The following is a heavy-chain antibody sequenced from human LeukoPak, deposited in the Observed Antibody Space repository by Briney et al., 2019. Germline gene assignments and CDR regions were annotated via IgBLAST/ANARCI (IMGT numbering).Heavy chain of an antibody. CDR3: ARLPQWGGTYHFDY. J-gene: IGHJ4*02. CDR2: IYPGDSDT. CDR1: GYSFTNHW. Sequence: GESLKISCKGSGYSFTNHWIGWVRQMPGKGLEWMGIIYPGDSDTRYSPSFQGQVTTSADKSISTAYLQWSSLMASDTAMYYCARLPQWGGTYHFDYWGQGTLLTVSS. V-gene: IGHV5-51*01. D-gene: IGHD1-26*01.